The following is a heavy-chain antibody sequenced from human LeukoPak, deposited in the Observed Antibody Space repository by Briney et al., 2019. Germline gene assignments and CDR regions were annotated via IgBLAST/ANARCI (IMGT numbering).Heavy chain of an antibody. D-gene: IGHD6-6*01. CDR3: ARSIAARRMDFDY. J-gene: IGHJ4*02. CDR2: IYYSGST. V-gene: IGHV4-39*01. CDR1: GGSISSSSYY. Sequence: SETLSLTCTVSGGSISSSSYYWGWIRQPLGKGLEWIGSIYYSGSTYYNPSLKSRVTISVDTSKNQFSLKLSSVTAADTAVYYCARSIAARRMDFDYWGQGTLVTVSS.